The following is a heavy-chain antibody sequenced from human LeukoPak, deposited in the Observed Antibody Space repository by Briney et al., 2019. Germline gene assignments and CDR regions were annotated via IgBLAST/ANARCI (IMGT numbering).Heavy chain of an antibody. CDR2: ISGSGGST. D-gene: IGHD6-19*01. V-gene: IGHV3-23*01. J-gene: IGHJ4*02. CDR1: GFTFSSYA. CDR3: AKVGGYSSGWYLSDY. Sequence: GGSLRLSCAASGFTFSSYAMSWVRQAPGKGLEWVSAISGSGGSTYYADSVKGRFTISRDNSKNTLYLQMNSLRAEDTAVYYCAKVGGYSSGWYLSDYWGQGTLVTVSS.